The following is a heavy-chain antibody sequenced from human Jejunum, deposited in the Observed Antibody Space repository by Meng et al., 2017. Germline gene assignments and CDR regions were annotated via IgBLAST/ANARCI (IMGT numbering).Heavy chain of an antibody. Sequence: ASVKVSCKASGYTFSDYYMHWVRRAPGQGLEWIGRINPNTGALTFAQTFQGRVAMTSDTSISSASMELSRLTSNNTAVYYCSREGEVTGTVVFDIWGQGTMVTVSS. CDR2: INPNTGAL. V-gene: IGHV1-2*06. J-gene: IGHJ3*02. CDR1: GYTFSDYY. D-gene: IGHD6-19*01. CDR3: SREGEVTGTVVFDI.